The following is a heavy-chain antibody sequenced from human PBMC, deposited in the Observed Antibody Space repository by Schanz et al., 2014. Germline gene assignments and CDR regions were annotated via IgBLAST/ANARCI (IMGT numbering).Heavy chain of an antibody. Sequence: QVQLLQSGAEVKKPGASMKVSCKASGYTFTSDSMHWVRQAPGQGLEWMGMINPSGGSTTYAQKFQGRVAMTRDTSTSTDYMELSSLRSEGTTVEYCARDGVEAAAGGNYWGQGTLVTVSS. CDR3: ARDGVEAAAGGNY. D-gene: IGHD6-13*01. CDR2: INPSGGST. CDR1: GYTFTSDS. V-gene: IGHV1-46*03. J-gene: IGHJ4*02.